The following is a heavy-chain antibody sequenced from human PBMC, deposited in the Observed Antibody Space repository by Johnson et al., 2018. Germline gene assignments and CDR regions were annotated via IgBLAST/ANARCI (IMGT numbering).Heavy chain of an antibody. J-gene: IGHJ6*02. CDR2: ISYDGTNK. V-gene: IGHV3-30*18. D-gene: IGHD2-2*01. CDR1: GFTFNSYG. Sequence: QVQLQESGGGLVQPGGSLRLSCEASGFTFNSYGMHWVRRAPGKGLEWVALISYDGTNKYYTASVKGRFIISRDNSKNTVHLQTNSLRAEDTSVYYCAKDLTDCGSDTCSASLFYYGMDVGGQGTTVTVSS. CDR3: AKDLTDCGSDTCSASLFYYGMDV.